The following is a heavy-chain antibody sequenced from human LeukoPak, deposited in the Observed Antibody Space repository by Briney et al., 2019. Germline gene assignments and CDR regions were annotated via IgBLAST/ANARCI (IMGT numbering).Heavy chain of an antibody. V-gene: IGHV1-46*01. CDR2: INPIGGST. Sequence: ASVKVSCKASGYTFTSYYMHWVRQAPGQGLEWMGIINPIGGSTRYAQKLQGRVTMTTDTSTSTAYMELRSLRSDDTAVYYCARYPLLYNWNDAGVELRVDWFDPWGQGTLVTVSS. CDR3: ARYPLLYNWNDAGVELRVDWFDP. J-gene: IGHJ5*02. D-gene: IGHD1-1*01. CDR1: GYTFTSYY.